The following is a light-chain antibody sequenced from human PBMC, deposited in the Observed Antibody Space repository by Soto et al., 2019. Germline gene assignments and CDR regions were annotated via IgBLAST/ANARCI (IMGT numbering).Light chain of an antibody. J-gene: IGKJ3*01. CDR2: DAS. CDR1: QSVSSY. CDR3: QQRRSWRPLI. V-gene: IGKV3-11*01. Sequence: EIVLTQSPATLSLSPGERATLSYRASQSVSSYLTWYQQKPGQAPRLLIYDASNRATGIPARFSGSGSGTAFSLTTSSLDPEEVAVDYCQQRRSWRPLIFGAGTKVDIK.